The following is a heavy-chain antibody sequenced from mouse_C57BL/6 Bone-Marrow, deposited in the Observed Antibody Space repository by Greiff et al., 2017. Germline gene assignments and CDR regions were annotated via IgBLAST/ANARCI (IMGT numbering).Heavy chain of an antibody. V-gene: IGHV1-55*01. CDR2: LYPGSGSN. CDR1: GYTFTSYW. CDR3: ARDGSSLYD. J-gene: IGHJ2*01. Sequence: QVQLQQPGAEFVKPGASVKMSCTASGYTFTSYWITWVKQWPGQGLEWIGDLYPGSGSNNYNEKFTSKATLTVDTSSSTAYMQLSSLTSEDAAVYYCARDGSSLYDWGQGTTLTVAS. D-gene: IGHD1-1*01.